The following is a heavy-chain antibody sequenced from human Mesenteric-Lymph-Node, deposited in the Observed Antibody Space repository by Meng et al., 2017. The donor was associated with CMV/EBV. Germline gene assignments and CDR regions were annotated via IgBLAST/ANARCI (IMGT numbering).Heavy chain of an antibody. CDR1: GYSFATNW. CDR3: ARHPAFDPGVLFDP. CDR2: IHPTDSDT. V-gene: IGHV5-51*01. D-gene: IGHD3-16*01. J-gene: IGHJ5*02. Sequence: GGSLRLSCNGFGYSFATNWIGWVRQMPGKGLEWVGIIHPTDSDTRYSPSFRGHVTISADKSNNTAYLQWSSLKASDTAMYYCARHPAFDPGVLFDPWGHGTLVTVSS.